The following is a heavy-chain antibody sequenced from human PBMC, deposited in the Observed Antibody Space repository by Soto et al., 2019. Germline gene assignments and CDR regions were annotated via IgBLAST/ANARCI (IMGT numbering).Heavy chain of an antibody. CDR3: ARQGGSLGYDFWSGYSPSWFDP. J-gene: IGHJ5*02. CDR1: GGSISSYY. Sequence: PSETLSLTCTVSGGSISSYYWSWIRQPPGKGLEWIGYIYYSGSTNYNPSLKSRVTISVDTSKNQFSLKLSSVTAADTAVYYCARQGGSLGYDFWSGYSPSWFDPWGQGTLVTVSS. D-gene: IGHD3-3*01. V-gene: IGHV4-59*08. CDR2: IYYSGST.